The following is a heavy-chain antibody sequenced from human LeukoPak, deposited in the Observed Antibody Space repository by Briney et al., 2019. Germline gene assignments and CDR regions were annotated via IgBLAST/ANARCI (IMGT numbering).Heavy chain of an antibody. D-gene: IGHD3-16*01. CDR1: GGSIRSGGYY. Sequence: SQTLSLTCTVAGGSIRSGGYYWSWIRQHPGKGLECIGYIHYSGSTHYNPSLRSRVSISQDTSKNQFSLKVKSVTAADTAVYYCASMRAHRFDPWGRGTLVTVSS. J-gene: IGHJ5*02. CDR2: IHYSGST. CDR3: ASMRAHRFDP. V-gene: IGHV4-31*03.